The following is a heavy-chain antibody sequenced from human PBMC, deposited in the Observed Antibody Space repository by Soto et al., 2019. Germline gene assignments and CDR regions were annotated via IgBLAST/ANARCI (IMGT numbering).Heavy chain of an antibody. J-gene: IGHJ5*02. D-gene: IGHD6-19*01. V-gene: IGHV1-46*03. CDR3: ARHPFIAVAGDNWFDP. CDR1: GYTFTSYY. Sequence: QVQLVQSGAEVKKPGASVKVSCKASGYTFTSYYMHWVRQAPGQGLEWMGIINPSGGSTSYAQKFQCRVTMTRDTSTSTVYMELSSLRSEDTAVYYCARHPFIAVAGDNWFDPWGQGTLVTVSS. CDR2: INPSGGST.